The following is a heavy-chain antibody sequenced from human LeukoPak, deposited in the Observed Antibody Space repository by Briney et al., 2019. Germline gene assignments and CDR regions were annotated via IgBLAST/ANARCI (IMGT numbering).Heavy chain of an antibody. D-gene: IGHD4-17*01. V-gene: IGHV1-69*04. CDR1: GGTFRSHI. CDR3: ARDRVDYGDYEAYYYGMDV. J-gene: IGHJ6*02. Sequence: SVKVSCKTSGGTFRSHIFSWVRQAPGQGLEWMGRIIPILGIANYAQKFQGRVTITADKSTSTAYMELSSLRSEDTAVYYCARDRVDYGDYEAYYYGMDVWGQGTTVTVSS. CDR2: IIPILGIA.